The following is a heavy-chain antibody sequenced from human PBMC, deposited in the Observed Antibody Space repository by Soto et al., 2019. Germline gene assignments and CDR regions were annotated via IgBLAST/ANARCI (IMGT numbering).Heavy chain of an antibody. D-gene: IGHD6-13*01. CDR2: ISAYNGNT. CDR1: GYTFTSYG. CDR3: ARVSSVEYSSRWSPYYSYGIDV. Sequence: ASVKVSCKASGYTFTSYGISWVRQAPGQGLEWMGWISAYNGNTNYAQKLQGRVTMTTDTSTSTAYMELRSLRSDDTAVYYCARVSSVEYSSRWSPYYSYGIDVRAQGTTVPVS. V-gene: IGHV1-18*01. J-gene: IGHJ6*02.